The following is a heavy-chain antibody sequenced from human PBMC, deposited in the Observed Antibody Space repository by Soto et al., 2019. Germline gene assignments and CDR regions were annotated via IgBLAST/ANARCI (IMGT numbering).Heavy chain of an antibody. CDR1: GFTFRNFA. CDR3: AKRGTVLRYFDWLLYPDYFDY. Sequence: GGSLRLSCAASGFTFRNFAMHWVRQVPGKGLEWVTFISFDGINKYYADSVKGRFTISRDNFKNTLYLQMNSLRAEDTAVYYCAKRGTVLRYFDWLLYPDYFDYWGQGTLVTVSS. D-gene: IGHD3-9*01. V-gene: IGHV3-30-3*02. CDR2: ISFDGINK. J-gene: IGHJ4*02.